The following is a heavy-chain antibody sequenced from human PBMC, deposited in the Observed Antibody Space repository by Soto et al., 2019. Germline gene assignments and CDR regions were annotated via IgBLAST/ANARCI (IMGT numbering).Heavy chain of an antibody. Sequence: PGGSLRLSCVSSGITFITYAMNWVLQATGKRLEWVSTISASGDATYCADSVRGRFTISRDNSKNTVFLQMTSLRSEDTAVYYCAKDYRGLTFGSIIHAFDPWGQGTMVTVSS. CDR3: AKDYRGLTFGSIIHAFDP. V-gene: IGHV3-23*01. CDR1: GITFITYA. D-gene: IGHD3-16*01. J-gene: IGHJ3*01. CDR2: ISASGDAT.